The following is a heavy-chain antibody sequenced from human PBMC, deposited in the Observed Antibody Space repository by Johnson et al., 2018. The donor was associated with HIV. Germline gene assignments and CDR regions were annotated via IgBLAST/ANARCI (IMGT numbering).Heavy chain of an antibody. D-gene: IGHD3-22*01. CDR3: ARVIDQYFDSILDDAFDI. J-gene: IGHJ3*02. V-gene: IGHV3-66*01. Sequence: EVQLVESGGGVVQPGGSLRLSCAASGFTVSSNYMSWVRQAPGKGLEWVSVIYSGGSTYYADSVKGRFTISRDNSKNSLYLQMNSLRDEDTAVYYCARVIDQYFDSILDDAFDIWGQGTLVTVSS. CDR2: IYSGGST. CDR1: GFTVSSNY.